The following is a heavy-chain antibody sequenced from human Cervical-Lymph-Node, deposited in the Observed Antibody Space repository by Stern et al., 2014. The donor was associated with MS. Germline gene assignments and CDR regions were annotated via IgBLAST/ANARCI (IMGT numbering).Heavy chain of an antibody. CDR3: TRDGRYGDYVGY. CDR2: IDPSGPT. D-gene: IGHD4-17*01. CDR1: GASISSGSSY. J-gene: IGHJ4*02. V-gene: IGHV4-61*02. Sequence: QLQLQESGPGLVKPSQTLSLTCTVSGASISSGSSYWSWIRQPAGKGREWFGRIDPSGPTNYTPPLKSRVTISVETSKNQFPLRLSSVTAADTAVYYCTRDGRYGDYVGYWGQGTLVTVSS.